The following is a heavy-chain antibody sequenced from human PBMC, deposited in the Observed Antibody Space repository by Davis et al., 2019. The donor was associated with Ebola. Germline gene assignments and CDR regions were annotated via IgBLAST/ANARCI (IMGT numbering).Heavy chain of an antibody. V-gene: IGHV4-61*01. J-gene: IGHJ5*02. CDR1: GGSVSSGSYY. CDR2: IYYSGST. CDR3: ARERSSSSDPLFDP. Sequence: MPSETLSLTCTVSGGSVSSGSYYWSWIRQPPGKGLEWIGYIYYSGSTNYNPSLKSRVTISVDTSKNQFSLKLSSVTAADTAVYYCARERSSSSDPLFDPWGQGTLVTVSS. D-gene: IGHD6-6*01.